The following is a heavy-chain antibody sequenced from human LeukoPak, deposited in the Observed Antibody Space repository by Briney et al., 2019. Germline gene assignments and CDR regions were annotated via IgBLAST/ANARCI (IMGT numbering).Heavy chain of an antibody. CDR3: ARVAAAGCDY. D-gene: IGHD6-13*01. Sequence: GGSLRLSCAASGFTFSDYYMSWIRQAPGKGLEWVANIKQDGSEKYYVDSVKGRFTISRDNAKNSLYLQMNSLRAEDTAVYYCARVAAAGCDYWGQGTLVTVSS. CDR1: GFTFSDYY. V-gene: IGHV3-7*04. J-gene: IGHJ4*02. CDR2: IKQDGSEK.